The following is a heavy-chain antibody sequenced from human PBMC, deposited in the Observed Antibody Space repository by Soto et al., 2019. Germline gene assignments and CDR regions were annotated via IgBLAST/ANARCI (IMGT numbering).Heavy chain of an antibody. V-gene: IGHV3-23*01. CDR1: GFTFSSYA. CDR2: ISGSGGST. D-gene: IGHD3-22*01. Sequence: WGSLRLSCAASGFTFSSYAMSWVRQAPGKGLEWVSAISGSGGSTYYADSVKGRFTISRDNSKNTLYLQMNSLRAEDTAVYYCAKDLNYYDSSGDFDYWGQGTLVTVSS. J-gene: IGHJ4*02. CDR3: AKDLNYYDSSGDFDY.